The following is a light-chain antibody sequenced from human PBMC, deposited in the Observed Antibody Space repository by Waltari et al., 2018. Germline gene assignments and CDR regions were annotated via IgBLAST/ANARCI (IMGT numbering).Light chain of an antibody. Sequence: EIVLTQSPGTLSLSPEERATLPCRASQSVSSSYLAWYQQKPGQAPRLLIYGASSRATGIPDRFSGSGSGTDFTLTISRLEPEDFAVYYCQQYGSSLTWTFGQGTKVEIK. V-gene: IGKV3-20*01. J-gene: IGKJ1*01. CDR2: GAS. CDR3: QQYGSSLTWT. CDR1: QSVSSSY.